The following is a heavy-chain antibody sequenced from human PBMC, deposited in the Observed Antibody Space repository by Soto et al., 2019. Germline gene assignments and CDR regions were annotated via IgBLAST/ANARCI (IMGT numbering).Heavy chain of an antibody. CDR3: ARDLGYCSGGSCYGT. V-gene: IGHV1-69*12. Sequence: QVQLVQSGAEVKKPGSSVKVSCKASGGTFSSYAISWVRQAPGQGLEWMGGIIPIFGAANYAQKFQGRVTIXXDXSXSTAYMELSSLRSEDTAVYYCARDLGYCSGGSCYGTWGQGTLVTVSS. CDR1: GGTFSSYA. CDR2: IIPIFGAA. J-gene: IGHJ5*02. D-gene: IGHD2-15*01.